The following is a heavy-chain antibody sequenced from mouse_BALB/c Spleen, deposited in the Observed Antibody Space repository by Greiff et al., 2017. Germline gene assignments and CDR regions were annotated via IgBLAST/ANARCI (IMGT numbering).Heavy chain of an antibody. CDR2: INPSTGYT. D-gene: IGHD2-10*02. J-gene: IGHJ4*01. CDR1: GYTFTSYW. V-gene: IGHV1-7*01. Sequence: VKLQESGAELAKPGASVKMSCKASGYTFTSYWMHWVKQRPGQGLEWIGYINPSTGYTEYNQKFKDKATLTADKSSSTAYMQLSSLTSEDSAVYYCARRGYGNYGDYYAMAYWGQGTSVTVSS. CDR3: ARRGYGNYGDYYAMAY.